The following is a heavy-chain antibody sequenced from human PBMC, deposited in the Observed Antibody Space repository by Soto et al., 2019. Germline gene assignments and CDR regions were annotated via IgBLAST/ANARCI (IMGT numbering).Heavy chain of an antibody. CDR1: GYSFTSYW. Sequence: PGESLKISCKGSGYSFTSYWIGWVRQMPGKGLEWMGIIYPGDSDTRYSPSFQGQVTISADKSISTAYLQWSSLKASDTAMYYCARGELRFLEWFYLGVWGQGTLVTVSS. CDR3: ARGELRFLEWFYLGV. V-gene: IGHV5-51*01. J-gene: IGHJ4*02. CDR2: IYPGDSDT. D-gene: IGHD3-3*01.